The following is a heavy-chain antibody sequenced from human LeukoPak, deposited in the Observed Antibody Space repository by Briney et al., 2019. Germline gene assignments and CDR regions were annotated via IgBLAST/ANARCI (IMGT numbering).Heavy chain of an antibody. V-gene: IGHV1-18*01. D-gene: IGHD2-2*01. J-gene: IGHJ4*02. CDR2: ISAYNGNT. CDR3: ARAEVVVPAGPDY. CDR1: GYTFTSYG. Sequence: ASVKVSCKASGYTFTSYGISWVRQAPGQGLEWMGWISAYNGNTNYAQKFQGRVTMTRDTSISTAYMELSRLRSDDTAVYYCARAEVVVPAGPDYWGQGTLVTVSS.